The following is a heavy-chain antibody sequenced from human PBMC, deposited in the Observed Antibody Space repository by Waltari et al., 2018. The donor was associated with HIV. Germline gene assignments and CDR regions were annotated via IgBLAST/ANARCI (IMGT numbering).Heavy chain of an antibody. CDR3: ARDRHCRGAFDM. D-gene: IGHD2-21*02. J-gene: IGHJ3*02. Sequence: EVQLVESGGGLVQPGGSLRLSCAASGFTFSTYSMNWVRQAPGKWLEWVSSMSSSSTIYYAYYGKGRFTISRDNAKNSLYLQMNSLRAEDKAVYSCARDRHCRGAFDMWGQGTMVTVSS. CDR1: GFTFSTYS. V-gene: IGHV3-48*01. CDR2: MSSSSTI.